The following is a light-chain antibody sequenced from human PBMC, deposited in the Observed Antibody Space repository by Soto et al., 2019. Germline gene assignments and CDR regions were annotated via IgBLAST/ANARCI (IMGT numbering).Light chain of an antibody. J-gene: IGLJ1*01. Sequence: QSALTQPASVSGSPGQSITISCTGTSSDVGGYNYVSWYQQHPGKAPKLMIYGVKNRPSGVSNRFSASKSAFTASLTISGLQTEDEADYYCSSYTTSYFYVFGPGTKVTVL. CDR2: GVK. CDR1: SSDVGGYNY. V-gene: IGLV2-14*01. CDR3: SSYTTSYFYV.